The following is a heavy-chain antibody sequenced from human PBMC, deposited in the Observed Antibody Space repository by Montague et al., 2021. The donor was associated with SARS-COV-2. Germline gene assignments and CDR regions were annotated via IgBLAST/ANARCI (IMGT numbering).Heavy chain of an antibody. CDR3: ARDALAASGSFDY. D-gene: IGHD6-13*01. V-gene: IGHV3-48*02. Sequence: SLRLSCAASGFTFSDHSMNWVRQAPGKGLQWVSHISTSGEIKYYADSVKGRFSISRDNAEKAVSLQMSSLRDDDTAIYYCARDALAASGSFDYWGPGILVTVSS. CDR2: ISTSGEIK. J-gene: IGHJ4*02. CDR1: GFTFSDHS.